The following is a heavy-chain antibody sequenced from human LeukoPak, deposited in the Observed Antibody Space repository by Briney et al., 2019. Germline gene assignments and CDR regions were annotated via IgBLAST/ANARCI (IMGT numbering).Heavy chain of an antibody. V-gene: IGHV3-33*06. D-gene: IGHD3-3*01. CDR2: IWYDGSNK. CDR1: GSTFSSYG. J-gene: IGHJ6*03. CDR3: AKDLGLEIGAYYYMDV. Sequence: GGSLRLSCAASGSTFSSYGMHWVRQAPGKGLEWVAVIWYDGSNKYYADSVKGRFTISRDNSENTLYLQMNSLRAEDTAVYYCAKDLGLEIGAYYYMDVWGKGTTVTVSS.